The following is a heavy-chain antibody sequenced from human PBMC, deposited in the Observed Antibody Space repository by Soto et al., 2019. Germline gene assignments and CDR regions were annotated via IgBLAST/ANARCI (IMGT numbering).Heavy chain of an antibody. CDR3: ARDRSDVGRYYDFWSGYYYYYYGMDV. CDR1: GYTFTSYG. CDR2: ISAYNGNT. Sequence: AASVKVSCKASGYTFTSYGISWVRQAPGQGLEWMGWISAYNGNTNYAQKLQGRVTMTTDTSTSTAYMELRSLRSDDTAVYYCARDRSDVGRYYDFWSGYYYYYYGMDVWGQGTTVTVSS. D-gene: IGHD3-3*01. J-gene: IGHJ6*02. V-gene: IGHV1-18*04.